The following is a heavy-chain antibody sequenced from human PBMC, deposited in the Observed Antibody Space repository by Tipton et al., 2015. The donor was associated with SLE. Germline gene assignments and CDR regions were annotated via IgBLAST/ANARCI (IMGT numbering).Heavy chain of an antibody. J-gene: IGHJ4*02. Sequence: QSGAEVKKPGSSVKVSCKASGGTFSSYAISWVRQAPGQGLEWMGGTIPMFGTATYTQIFQGRFTVTADQSTGTAYMELTGLTSEDTAVYYCARGRGLRWGEFSTHWGQGTLVTVSS. CDR1: GGTFSSYA. CDR2: TIPMFGTA. V-gene: IGHV1-69*01. D-gene: IGHD3-16*02. CDR3: ARGRGLRWGEFSTH.